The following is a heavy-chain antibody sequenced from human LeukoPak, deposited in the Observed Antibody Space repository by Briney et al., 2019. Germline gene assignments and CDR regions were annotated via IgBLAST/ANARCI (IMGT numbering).Heavy chain of an antibody. CDR3: ARDLYFQH. Sequence: GTSLRLSCAASGFTFSSYAMHWVRQAPGKGLEWVAVISYDGSNKYYADSVKGRFTISRDNSKNTLYLQMNSLRAEDTAVYYCARDLYFQHWGQGTLVTVSS. J-gene: IGHJ1*01. CDR1: GFTFSSYA. V-gene: IGHV3-30-3*01. CDR2: ISYDGSNK.